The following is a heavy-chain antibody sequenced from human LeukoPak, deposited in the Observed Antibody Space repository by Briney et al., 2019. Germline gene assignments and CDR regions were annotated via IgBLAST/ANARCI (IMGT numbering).Heavy chain of an antibody. CDR2: IIPILGIA. CDR1: GGTFSSYA. J-gene: IGHJ6*02. D-gene: IGHD2-21*02. V-gene: IGHV1-69*04. CDR3: GRTLRSNCGGDCYGVGYYYYGMDV. Sequence: SVKVSCKASGGTFSSYAISWVRQDPGQGLEWMGRIIPILGIANYAQKFQGRVTITADRSTSTAYMEMSSLRSEDTAVYYCGRTLRSNCGGDCYGVGYYYYGMDVWGQGTTVTVSS.